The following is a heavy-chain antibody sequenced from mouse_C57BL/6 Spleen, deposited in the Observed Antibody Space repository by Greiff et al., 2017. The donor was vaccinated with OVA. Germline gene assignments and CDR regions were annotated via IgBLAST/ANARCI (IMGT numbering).Heavy chain of an antibody. Sequence: QVQLQQSGAELVKPGASVKISCKASGYAFSSYWMNWVKQRPGKGLEWIGQIYPGDGDTNYNGKFKGKATLTADKSSSTAYMQLSSLTSEDSAVYFCARFHYYGSSPYYFDYWGQGTTLTVSS. CDR1: GYAFSSYW. V-gene: IGHV1-80*01. CDR2: IYPGDGDT. D-gene: IGHD1-1*01. CDR3: ARFHYYGSSPYYFDY. J-gene: IGHJ2*01.